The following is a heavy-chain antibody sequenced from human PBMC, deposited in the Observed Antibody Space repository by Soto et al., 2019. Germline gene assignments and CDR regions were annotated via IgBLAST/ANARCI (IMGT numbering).Heavy chain of an antibody. CDR3: ARILGYSSGWYIRYFDY. CDR1: GFTFRTYA. CDR2: IKQDGSEK. J-gene: IGHJ4*02. V-gene: IGHV3-7*01. D-gene: IGHD6-19*01. Sequence: PGGSLRLSCAASGFTFRTYAMSWVRQAPGKGLEWVANIKQDGSEKYYVDSVKGRFTISRDNAKNSLYLQMNSLRAEDTAVYYCARILGYSSGWYIRYFDYWGQGTLVTVSS.